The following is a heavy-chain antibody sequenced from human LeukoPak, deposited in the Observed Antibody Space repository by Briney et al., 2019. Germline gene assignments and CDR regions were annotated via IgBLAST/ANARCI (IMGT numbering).Heavy chain of an antibody. Sequence: GGSLRLSCAASGFTFDDYAMHWVRHAPGKGLEWVSLISWDGGSTYYADSVKGRFTISRDNSKNSLYLQMNSLRAEDTALYYCAKDIGYCSSTSCYYYYMDVWGKGTTVTVSS. D-gene: IGHD2-2*01. CDR2: ISWDGGST. J-gene: IGHJ6*03. CDR1: GFTFDDYA. V-gene: IGHV3-43D*03. CDR3: AKDIGYCSSTSCYYYYMDV.